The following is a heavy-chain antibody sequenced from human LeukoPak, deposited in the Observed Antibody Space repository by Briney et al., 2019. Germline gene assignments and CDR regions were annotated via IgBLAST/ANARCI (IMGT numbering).Heavy chain of an antibody. J-gene: IGHJ6*02. CDR1: GFTFDDYA. Sequence: PGRSLRLSCAASGFTFDDYAMHWVRQAPGKGLEWVSGISWSSGSIGYADSVKGRFTISRDNAKNSLYLQMNSLRAEDTALYYCAKDMGMVRGYYYYGMDVWGQGTTVTVSS. D-gene: IGHD3-10*01. V-gene: IGHV3-9*01. CDR3: AKDMGMVRGYYYYGMDV. CDR2: ISWSSGSI.